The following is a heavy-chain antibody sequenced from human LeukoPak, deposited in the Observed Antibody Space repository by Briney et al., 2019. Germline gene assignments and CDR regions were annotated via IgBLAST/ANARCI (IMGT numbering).Heavy chain of an antibody. V-gene: IGHV3-23*01. D-gene: IGHD1-26*01. CDR2: VYSDDTT. CDR1: GFTFSTYA. Sequence: GGSLRLSCAASGFTFSTYAMNWVRQAPGKGLEWVSVVYSDDTTYYADSVKGRFTISRDNSKNTLYLQMNNLRAEDTAVYYCARGGGYYAIDYWGQGTLVTVSS. J-gene: IGHJ4*02. CDR3: ARGGGYYAIDY.